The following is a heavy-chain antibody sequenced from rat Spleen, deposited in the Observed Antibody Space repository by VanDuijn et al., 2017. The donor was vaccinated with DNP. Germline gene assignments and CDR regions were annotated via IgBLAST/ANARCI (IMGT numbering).Heavy chain of an antibody. CDR3: ARSGYYDGYYYAMDA. J-gene: IGHJ4*01. D-gene: IGHD1-12*03. CDR2: IQRGGST. Sequence: QVQLKESGPGLVQPEQTLSLTCTVSGFSLTSYHVHWVRQPPGKGLEWMGRIQRGGSTDYNSALKSRLSISRDTSKSQVFLKMNSVQTEDTAMYFCARSGYYDGYYYAMDAWGQGTSVTVSS. V-gene: IGHV2-27*01. CDR1: GFSLTSYH.